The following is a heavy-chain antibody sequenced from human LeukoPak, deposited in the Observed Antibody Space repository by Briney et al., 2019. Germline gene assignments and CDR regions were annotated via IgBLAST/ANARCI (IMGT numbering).Heavy chain of an antibody. V-gene: IGHV1-2*06. J-gene: IGHJ4*02. CDR1: GYTFTGYY. Sequence: ASVNVSCKASGYTFTGYYMHWVRQAPGQGLEWMGRINPNSGGTNYAQKFQGRVTMTRDTSISTAYMELSRLRSDDTAVYYCASPMGEYSSSSVDYWGQGTLVTVSS. CDR3: ASPMGEYSSSSVDY. CDR2: INPNSGGT. D-gene: IGHD6-6*01.